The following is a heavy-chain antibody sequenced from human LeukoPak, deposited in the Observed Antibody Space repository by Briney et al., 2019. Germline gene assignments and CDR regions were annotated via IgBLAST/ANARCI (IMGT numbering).Heavy chain of an antibody. CDR3: ARDYGVAEGY. CDR1: GFTVSSNY. J-gene: IGHJ4*02. CDR2: IYRGGST. Sequence: GGSLRLSCVASGFTVSSNYMSWVRQAPGKGLEWVSVIYRGGSTYYADSVKGRFTISRDNSKNTLYLQMNSLRVEDTAVYHCARDYGVAEGYWGQGTLVTVSS. V-gene: IGHV3-53*01. D-gene: IGHD6-19*01.